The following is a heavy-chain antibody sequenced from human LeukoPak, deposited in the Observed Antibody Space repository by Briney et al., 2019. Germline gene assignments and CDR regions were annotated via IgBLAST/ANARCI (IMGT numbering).Heavy chain of an antibody. CDR3: AKVPPPWLSYGYSPEGLPFEY. CDR1: GFTFSSYA. V-gene: IGHV3-23*01. Sequence: GGSLRLSCAASGFTFSSYAMSWVRRAPGKGLEWVSAISGSGGSTYYADSVKGRFTISRDNSKNTLYLQMNSLRAEDTAVYYCAKVPPPWLSYGYSPEGLPFEYWGQGTLVTVSS. D-gene: IGHD3/OR15-3a*01. J-gene: IGHJ4*02. CDR2: ISGSGGST.